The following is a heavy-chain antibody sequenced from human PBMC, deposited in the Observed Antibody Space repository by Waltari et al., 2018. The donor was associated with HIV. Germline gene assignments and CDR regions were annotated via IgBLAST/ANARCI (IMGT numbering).Heavy chain of an antibody. V-gene: IGHV3-49*03. CDR3: TKGRMTTDY. D-gene: IGHD4-17*01. Sequence: EVQLVESGGGLVQPGWSLRLSCTASGFTFGDYAMSWFRQAPGKGLEWVGCIRSKAYGGTTEYAASVKGRFTISRDDSRSIAYLQMNSLQTEDTAVYYCTKGRMTTDYWGQGTLVTVSS. J-gene: IGHJ4*02. CDR2: IRSKAYGGTT. CDR1: GFTFGDYA.